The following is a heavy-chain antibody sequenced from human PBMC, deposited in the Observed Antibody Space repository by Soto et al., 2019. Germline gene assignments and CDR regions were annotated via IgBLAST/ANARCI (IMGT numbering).Heavy chain of an antibody. CDR3: AKGDSSTWVQSFGMDV. V-gene: IGHV3-9*01. J-gene: IGHJ6*02. CDR1: GFYFDDYA. Sequence: EGQLVESGGGLVQPGRSLRLSCAGSGFYFDDYAMHWVRQAPGKGLEWVAGISWRSGGIGYADSVKGRFTISRDNTKKPLHQHRNNVKLEDTALYYCAKGDSSTWVQSFGMDVGGQGTTVTVSS. CDR2: ISWRSGGI. D-gene: IGHD2-2*01.